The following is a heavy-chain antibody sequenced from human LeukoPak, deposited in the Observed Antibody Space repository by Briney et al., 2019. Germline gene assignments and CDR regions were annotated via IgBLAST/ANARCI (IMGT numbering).Heavy chain of an antibody. V-gene: IGHV3-9*01. CDR1: GFTFDDYA. CDR2: ISCNSGNI. CDR3: AKDRGYSYGHFDY. J-gene: IGHJ4*02. Sequence: PGRSLRLSCAASGFTFDDYAMHWVRQAPGKGLEWVSGISCNSGNICYADSVKGRFTISRDNAKNSLYLQMNSLRAEDTALYYCAKDRGYSYGHFDYWGQGTLVTVSS. D-gene: IGHD5-18*01.